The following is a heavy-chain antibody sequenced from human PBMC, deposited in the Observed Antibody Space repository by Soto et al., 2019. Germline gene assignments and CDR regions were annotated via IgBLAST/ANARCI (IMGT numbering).Heavy chain of an antibody. Sequence: EVQLVESGGGLVKPGGSMRLSCAASGFTFSSYSMNWVRQAPGKGLEWVSSLSSSSSYIYYADSVKGRFTISRDNAKNSLYLQMNSLRAEDTAVYYCARGYCISTSCYLYWGQGTLVTVSS. CDR1: GFTFSSYS. CDR3: ARGYCISTSCYLY. V-gene: IGHV3-21*01. D-gene: IGHD2-2*01. J-gene: IGHJ4*02. CDR2: LSSSSSYI.